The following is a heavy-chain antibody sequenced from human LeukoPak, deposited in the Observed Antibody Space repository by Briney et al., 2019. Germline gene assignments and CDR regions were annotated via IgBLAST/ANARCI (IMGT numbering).Heavy chain of an antibody. J-gene: IGHJ4*02. D-gene: IGHD7-27*01. CDR2: INPNSGGT. Sequence: MGWINPNSGGTNYAQKFQGRVTMTRDTSISTAYMELSRLRSDDTAVYYCARDRANWGIDYWGQGTLVTVSS. V-gene: IGHV1-2*02. CDR3: ARDRANWGIDY.